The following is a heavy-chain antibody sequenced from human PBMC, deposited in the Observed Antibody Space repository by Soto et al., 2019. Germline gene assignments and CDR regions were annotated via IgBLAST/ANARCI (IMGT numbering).Heavy chain of an antibody. CDR1: GYTFTSYG. D-gene: IGHD2-2*01. CDR2: ISAYNGNT. Sequence: QVQLVQSGAEVKKPGASVKVSCKASGYTFTSYGISWVRQAPGQGREWMGWISAYNGNTNYAPKLQGRVTMTTDTCASTAYMEQRSVRSDDTAVYYCAWNDIVVVRAAGCDAFDIWGQGSIVTVSS. V-gene: IGHV1-18*01. CDR3: AWNDIVVVRAAGCDAFDI. J-gene: IGHJ3*02.